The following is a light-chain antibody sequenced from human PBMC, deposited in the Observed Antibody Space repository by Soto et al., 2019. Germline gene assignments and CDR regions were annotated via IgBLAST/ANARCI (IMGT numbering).Light chain of an antibody. CDR1: QSVSSNY. Sequence: EIVLTQSPGTLSLSPGERATLSCRASQSVSSNYLAWYHQKPGQAPRLLIYDSSSRATGIPDRFSGSGSGTDFSLTISRLEPEDFAVYYCQQYGSSPHTIGQRTKVEIK. V-gene: IGKV3-20*01. CDR3: QQYGSSPHT. J-gene: IGKJ2*01. CDR2: DSS.